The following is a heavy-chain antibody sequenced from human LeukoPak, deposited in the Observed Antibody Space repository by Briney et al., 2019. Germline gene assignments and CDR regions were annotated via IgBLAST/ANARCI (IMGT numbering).Heavy chain of an antibody. V-gene: IGHV1-2*02. J-gene: IGHJ4*02. CDR2: INPNSGGT. D-gene: IGHD3-10*01. CDR3: ARDFADRSLLWFGELPYYFDY. Sequence: ASVKVSCKASGYTFTGYYMHWVRQAPGQGLEWMGWINPNSGGTNYAQKFQGRVTMTRDTSISTAYMELSRLRSDDTAVYYCARDFADRSLLWFGELPYYFDYWGQGTLVTVSS. CDR1: GYTFTGYY.